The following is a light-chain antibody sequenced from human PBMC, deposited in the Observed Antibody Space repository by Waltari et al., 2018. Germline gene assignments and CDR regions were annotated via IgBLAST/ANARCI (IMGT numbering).Light chain of an antibody. CDR3: QNYDSVPLT. CDR2: GVS. J-gene: IGKJ4*01. V-gene: IGKV1-27*01. Sequence: DIQMTQSPSSLSASVGDRVRITCRASQGISNYLAWYQEKPGKIPKLLIYGVSSLQSRVPSRFSGSGSGTVFTLTISSLQPEDVATYYCQNYDSVPLTFGGGTKVEIK. CDR1: QGISNY.